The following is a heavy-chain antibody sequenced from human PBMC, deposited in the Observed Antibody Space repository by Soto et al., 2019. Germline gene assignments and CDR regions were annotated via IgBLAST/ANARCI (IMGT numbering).Heavy chain of an antibody. V-gene: IGHV3-30-3*01. CDR2: ISYDGSNK. Sequence: SPRLSCAASGFTFSSYAMHWVRQAPGKGLEWGAVISYDGSNKYYADSVKGRFTLSRDNSKITLYLQMNCPKAEDTAVYYCARDGGRIVGATRGYWGQGTLVTVSS. D-gene: IGHD1-26*01. CDR3: ARDGGRIVGATRGY. J-gene: IGHJ4*02. CDR1: GFTFSSYA.